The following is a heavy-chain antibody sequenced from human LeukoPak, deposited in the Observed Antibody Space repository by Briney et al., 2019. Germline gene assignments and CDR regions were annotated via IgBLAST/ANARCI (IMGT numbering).Heavy chain of an antibody. CDR2: INPYSGDT. D-gene: IGHD6-13*01. CDR1: RYTFTGYH. J-gene: IGHJ4*02. V-gene: IGHV1-2*06. Sequence: ASVKVSCKPSRYTFTGYHIHWVRQAPGQGLEWMGRINPYSGDTNFAQQFKGRVTMTRDTSITTAYMDLSSLTPDDTAVYFCARDQGSLTRSWYTGYWGQGAQVTV. CDR3: ARDQGSLTRSWYTGY.